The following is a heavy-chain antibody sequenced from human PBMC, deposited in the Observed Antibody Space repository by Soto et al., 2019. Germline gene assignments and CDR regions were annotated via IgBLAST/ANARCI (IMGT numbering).Heavy chain of an antibody. CDR3: ARDFKYYDFCSGYRHALDI. Sequence: GGSLRLSCAASGFTFSSNYMSWVRQAPGKGLEWVSVIYSRGSTYYADSLKGRFTISRDNSKNTLYLQMNSLRAEDTAVYYCARDFKYYDFCSGYRHALDIWGQGTMVTVSS. CDR1: GFTFSSNY. J-gene: IGHJ3*02. D-gene: IGHD3-3*01. V-gene: IGHV3-53*01. CDR2: IYSRGST.